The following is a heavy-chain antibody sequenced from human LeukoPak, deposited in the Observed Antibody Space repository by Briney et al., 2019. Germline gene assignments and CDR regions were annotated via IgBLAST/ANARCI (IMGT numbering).Heavy chain of an antibody. CDR1: GYTFTSYD. CDR2: MNPNSGNT. V-gene: IGHV1-8*01. D-gene: IGHD2-2*01. Sequence: ASVKGSCKASGYTFTSYDINWVRQATGQGLEWMGWMNPNSGNTGYAQKFQGRVTMTRNTSISTAYMELSSLRSEDTAVYYCARGSYACSSTSCYRAWFDPWGQGTLVTVSS. CDR3: ARGSYACSSTSCYRAWFDP. J-gene: IGHJ5*02.